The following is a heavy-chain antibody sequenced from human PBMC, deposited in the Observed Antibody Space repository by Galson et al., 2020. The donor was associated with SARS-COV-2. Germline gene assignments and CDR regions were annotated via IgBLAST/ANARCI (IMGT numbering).Heavy chain of an antibody. CDR2: IKRRIDGETT. D-gene: IGHD3-10*01. Sequence: GESLKISFAVSGFTFSNAWMIWVRQAPGKGLEWVARIKRRIDGETTDYVASVKGRFIISRDDLKNTLYLHMNGLKTEDTGVYYCAIRFGGLGYMDVWGKGTTVTVSS. CDR1: GFTFSNAW. J-gene: IGHJ6*03. CDR3: AIRFGGLGYMDV. V-gene: IGHV3-15*01.